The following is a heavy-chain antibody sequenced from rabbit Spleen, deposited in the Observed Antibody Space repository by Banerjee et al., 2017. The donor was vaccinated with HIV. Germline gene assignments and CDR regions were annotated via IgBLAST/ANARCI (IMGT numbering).Heavy chain of an antibody. V-gene: IGHV1S40*01. J-gene: IGHJ6*01. CDR1: GFSFSDRDV. CDR3: ARDSGTSFSSYGMDL. Sequence: QSLEESGGDLVKPGASLTLTCTASGFSFSDRDVMCWVRQAPGKGLEWFGCMVIADSGTYYSSWAKGRFTISKTSSTTVTLQMTSLTAADTATYFCARDSGTSFSSYGMDLWGQGTLVTVS. D-gene: IGHD8-1*01. CDR2: MVIADSGT.